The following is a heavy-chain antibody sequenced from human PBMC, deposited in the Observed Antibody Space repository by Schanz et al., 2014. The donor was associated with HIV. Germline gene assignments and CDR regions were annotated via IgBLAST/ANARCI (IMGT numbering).Heavy chain of an antibody. D-gene: IGHD2-15*01. J-gene: IGHJ5*02. CDR2: IIPIFGTA. Sequence: QVQLVQSGAEVKKPGASVKVSCKASGGTFSKSGITWVRQAPGQGLEWMGGIIPIFGTANYARKFQGRVTITADESTTTAYMELTSLRSEDTAFYYCARSAEFCSGGSCPPSWFDPWGQGTLVTVSS. CDR3: ARSAEFCSGGSCPPSWFDP. V-gene: IGHV1-69*01. CDR1: GGTFSKSG.